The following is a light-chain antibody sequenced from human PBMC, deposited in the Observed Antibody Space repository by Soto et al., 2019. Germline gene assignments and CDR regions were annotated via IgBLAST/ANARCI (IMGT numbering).Light chain of an antibody. CDR2: QIS. CDR3: MQATQFPLT. CDR1: QRLVHSDGNTY. V-gene: IGKV2-24*01. J-gene: IGKJ4*01. Sequence: DIVLTQTPLSSPVTVGQPASISCRSSQRLVHSDGNTYLSWLQQRPGQPPRLLIYQISNRFSGVPDRFTGSGAGADFTLKISRVGAEDVGTYYCMQATQFPLTFGGGTNVKIK.